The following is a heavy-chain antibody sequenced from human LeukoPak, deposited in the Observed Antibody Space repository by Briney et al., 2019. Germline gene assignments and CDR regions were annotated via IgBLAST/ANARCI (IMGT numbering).Heavy chain of an antibody. D-gene: IGHD1-20*01. J-gene: IGHJ3*02. CDR3: ARPRITGTTRPQAFDI. Sequence: GASVTVSCTASGYTFTSYYMHWVRQAPGQGLEWMGIVNPSGGSTSYAQKFQGRVTMTRDMSTSTVYMELSSLRSEDTAVYYCARPRITGTTRPQAFDIWGQGTMVTVSS. V-gene: IGHV1-46*01. CDR2: VNPSGGST. CDR1: GYTFTSYY.